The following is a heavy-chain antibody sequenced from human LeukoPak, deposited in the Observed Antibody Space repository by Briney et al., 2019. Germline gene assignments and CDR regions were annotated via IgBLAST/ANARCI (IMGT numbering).Heavy chain of an antibody. D-gene: IGHD1-14*01. V-gene: IGHV3-7*01. CDR2: IKQDGSEK. CDR1: GFTFSTYW. J-gene: IGHJ5*02. Sequence: GGSLRLSCAASGFTFSTYWVSWVRQAPGKGLEWVANIKQDGSEKYYVDSVKGRFTISRDNAKNSLYLQMNSLRAEDTAVYYCARDLGPGRINWFDPWGQGTLVTVSS. CDR3: ARDLGPGRINWFDP.